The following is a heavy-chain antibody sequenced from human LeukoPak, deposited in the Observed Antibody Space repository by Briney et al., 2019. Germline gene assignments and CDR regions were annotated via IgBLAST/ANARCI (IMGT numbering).Heavy chain of an antibody. Sequence: GGSLRLSCAASGFTVTSNYMSWVRQAPGKGLEWVGRIKSKTDGGTTDYAAPVKGRFTISRDDSKNTLYLQMNSLKTEDTAVCYCTTDLHDFWSGYREFDYWGQGTLVTVSS. J-gene: IGHJ4*02. CDR2: IKSKTDGGTT. D-gene: IGHD3-3*01. CDR3: TTDLHDFWSGYREFDY. V-gene: IGHV3-15*01. CDR1: GFTVTSNY.